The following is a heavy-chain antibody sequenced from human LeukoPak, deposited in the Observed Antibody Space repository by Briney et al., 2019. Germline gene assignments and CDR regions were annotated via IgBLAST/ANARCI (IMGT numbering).Heavy chain of an antibody. J-gene: IGHJ3*02. D-gene: IGHD3-9*01. CDR3: ARDAYYDILTGYHHAFDI. Sequence: PSETLSLTCTVSGGSISSGGYYWSWLRQHPGKGLEWIGYIYYSGSTYYNPSLKSRVTISVDTSKNQFSLKLSSVTAADTAVYYCARDAYYDILTGYHHAFDIWGQGTMVTVSS. CDR1: GGSISSGGYY. CDR2: IYYSGST. V-gene: IGHV4-31*03.